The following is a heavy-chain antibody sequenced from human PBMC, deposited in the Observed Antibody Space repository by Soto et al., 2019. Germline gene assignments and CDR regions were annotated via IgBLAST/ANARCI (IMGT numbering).Heavy chain of an antibody. CDR1: GYTFTSYY. J-gene: IGHJ6*02. D-gene: IGHD1-7*01. Sequence: ASVKVSCKASGYTFTSYYMHWVRQAPGQGLEWMGIINPSGGSTSYAQKFQGRVTMTRDTSTSTVYMELSSLRSEDTAVYYCARDLLELGRGGPTTYGMDVWGQGTTVTVSS. CDR2: INPSGGST. CDR3: ARDLLELGRGGPTTYGMDV. V-gene: IGHV1-46*01.